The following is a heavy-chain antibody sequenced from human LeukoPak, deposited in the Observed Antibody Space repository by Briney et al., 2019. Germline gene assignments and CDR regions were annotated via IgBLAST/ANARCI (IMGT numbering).Heavy chain of an antibody. J-gene: IGHJ4*02. Sequence: PSETLSLTCAVYGGSFSGYYWSWIRQPPGKGLEWIGEINHSGSTNYNPSLKSRVTISVDTSKNQFSLKLSSVTAADTAVYYCVRRYYYGSGRLDYWGQGTLVTVSS. CDR1: GGSFSGYY. D-gene: IGHD3-10*01. CDR3: VRRYYYGSGRLDY. V-gene: IGHV4-34*01. CDR2: INHSGST.